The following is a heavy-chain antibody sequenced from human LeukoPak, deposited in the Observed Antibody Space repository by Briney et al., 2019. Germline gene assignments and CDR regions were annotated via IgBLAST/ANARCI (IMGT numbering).Heavy chain of an antibody. CDR3: AKSEVSSGPPIDY. J-gene: IGHJ4*02. D-gene: IGHD3-22*01. CDR1: GFTFDDYD. V-gene: IGHV3-23*01. Sequence: GGSLRLSCAASGFTFDDYDMSWVRQAPGKGPEWVSAVSGSDGSTYYADSVKGRFTISRDNSKNTLSLQMNSLRAEDTAVYYCAKSEVSSGPPIDYWGQGTLVTVSS. CDR2: VSGSDGST.